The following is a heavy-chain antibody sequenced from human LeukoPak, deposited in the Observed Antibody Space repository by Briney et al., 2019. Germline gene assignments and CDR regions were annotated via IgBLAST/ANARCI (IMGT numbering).Heavy chain of an antibody. CDR1: GGSISSYY. CDR3: ARHTGRDSSSPGCWYFDL. J-gene: IGHJ2*01. D-gene: IGHD6-6*01. CDR2: IYYSGST. Sequence: PSETLSLACTVSGGSISSYYWSWIRQPPGKGLEWIGYIYYSGSTNYNPSLKSRVTISVDTSKNQFSLNLRSVTAADTAVYYCARHTGRDSSSPGCWYFDLWGRGTLVTVSS. V-gene: IGHV4-59*08.